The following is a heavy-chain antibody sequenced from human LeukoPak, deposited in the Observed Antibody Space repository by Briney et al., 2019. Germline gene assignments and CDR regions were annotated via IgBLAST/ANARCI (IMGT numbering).Heavy chain of an antibody. CDR3: AREGHDSTGYYNY. Sequence: PGRSLRLSCAASGFTFSSYGMHWVRQAPGKGLEWVAVIWYDGSNKYYADSVKGRFTISRDNAKNTLYLQMSSLRAEDTAVYYCAREGHDSTGYYNYWGQGTLVTVSS. CDR2: IWYDGSNK. CDR1: GFTFSSYG. J-gene: IGHJ4*02. V-gene: IGHV3-33*01. D-gene: IGHD3-22*01.